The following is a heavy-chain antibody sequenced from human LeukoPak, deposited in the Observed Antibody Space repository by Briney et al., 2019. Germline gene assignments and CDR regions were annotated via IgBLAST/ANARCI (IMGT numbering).Heavy chain of an antibody. CDR1: GFTFSSYG. J-gene: IGHJ5*02. Sequence: GGSLRLSCAASGFTFSSYGMSWVRQAPGKGLEWASSISSGSSFMYYADSVKGRFTISRDNAKNSLYLQMNSLRAKDTALYYCARDYYDSSGSSWFDPWGQGTLVTVSS. CDR3: ARDYYDSSGSSWFDP. CDR2: ISSGSSFM. D-gene: IGHD3-22*01. V-gene: IGHV3-21*01.